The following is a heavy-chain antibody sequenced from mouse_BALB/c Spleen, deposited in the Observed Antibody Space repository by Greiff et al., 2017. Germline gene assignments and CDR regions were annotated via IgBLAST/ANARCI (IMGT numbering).Heavy chain of an antibody. CDR3: ARYRAPYYFDY. Sequence: VQLQQSGAELVRPGALVKLSCKASGFTITDYCMHWVKQRPEQGLEWIGWIDPENGNTIYDPKFQGKASITADTSSNTAYLQLSSLTSEDTAVYYCARYRAPYYFDYWGQGTTLTVSS. D-gene: IGHD3-3*01. V-gene: IGHV14-1*02. J-gene: IGHJ2*01. CDR1: GFTITDYC. CDR2: IDPENGNT.